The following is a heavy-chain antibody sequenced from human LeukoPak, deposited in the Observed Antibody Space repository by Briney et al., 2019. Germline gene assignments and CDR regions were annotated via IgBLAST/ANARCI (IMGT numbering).Heavy chain of an antibody. CDR3: ARDHCSGGSCYPPNWFDP. CDR1: GYTFTSYG. J-gene: IGHJ5*02. CDR2: ISAYNGNT. Sequence: ASVKVSCKASGYTFTSYGISWVRQAPGQGLEWMGWISAYNGNTHYAQKLQGRVTMTTDTSTSTAYMELRSLRSDDTAVYYCARDHCSGGSCYPPNWFDPWGQGTLVTVSS. V-gene: IGHV1-18*04. D-gene: IGHD2-15*01.